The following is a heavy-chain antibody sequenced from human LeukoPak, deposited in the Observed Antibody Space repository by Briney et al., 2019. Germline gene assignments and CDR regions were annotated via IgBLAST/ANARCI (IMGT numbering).Heavy chain of an antibody. CDR3: ARGGSPIYYYYMDV. D-gene: IGHD2-2*01. CDR2: INPNSGGT. Sequence: ASVKVSCKASGYTFTGYFMHWVRQAPGQGLEWMGWINPNSGGTNSAQKFQGRVTMARDTSISTAYMELSRLRSDDTAVYYCARGGSPIYYYYMDVWGKGTTVTISS. J-gene: IGHJ6*03. V-gene: IGHV1-2*02. CDR1: GYTFTGYF.